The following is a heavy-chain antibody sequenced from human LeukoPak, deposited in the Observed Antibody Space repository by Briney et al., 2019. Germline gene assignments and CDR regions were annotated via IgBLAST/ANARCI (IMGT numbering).Heavy chain of an antibody. CDR2: IIPIFGTA. Sequence: GASVKVSCKASGGTFSSYAISWVRQAPRQGLEWMGGIIPIFGTANYAQKFQGRVTITTDESTSTAYMELSSLRSEDTAVYYCARGGITMIGLDAFDIWGQGTMVTVSS. CDR3: ARGGITMIGLDAFDI. V-gene: IGHV1-69*05. D-gene: IGHD3-22*01. J-gene: IGHJ3*02. CDR1: GGTFSSYA.